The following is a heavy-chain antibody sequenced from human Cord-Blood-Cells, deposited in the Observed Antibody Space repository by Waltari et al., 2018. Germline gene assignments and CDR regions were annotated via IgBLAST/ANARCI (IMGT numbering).Heavy chain of an antibody. CDR1: GGSFSGYY. CDR3: ARGSAAVGTNY. J-gene: IGHJ4*02. D-gene: IGHD6-13*01. CDR2: INHSGST. Sequence: QVQLQQWGAGLLKPSETLSLTCAVYGGSFSGYYWSWIRQPPGKGLEWIGEINHSGSTNYNPSLKSRVTISVDTSKNQFSLKLSSVTAADTAVYYCARGSAAVGTNYWGQGTLVTVSS. V-gene: IGHV4-34*01.